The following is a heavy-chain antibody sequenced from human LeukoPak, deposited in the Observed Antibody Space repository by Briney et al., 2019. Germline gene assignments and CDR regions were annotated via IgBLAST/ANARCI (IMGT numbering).Heavy chain of an antibody. CDR1: GGSISSGSYY. J-gene: IGHJ4*02. Sequence: PSETLSLTCTVPGGSISSGSYYWSWIRQPAGRGLEWIGRIFTSGSTNYNPSLKSRVTISVDTSKKHFSLKLSSVTAADTAVYYCARDGRGWFGELSHFDYWGQGTLVTVSS. V-gene: IGHV4-61*02. D-gene: IGHD3-10*01. CDR3: ARDGRGWFGELSHFDY. CDR2: IFTSGST.